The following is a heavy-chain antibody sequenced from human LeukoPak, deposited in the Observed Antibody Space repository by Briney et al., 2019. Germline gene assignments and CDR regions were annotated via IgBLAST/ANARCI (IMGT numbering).Heavy chain of an antibody. J-gene: IGHJ4*02. Sequence: GGSLRHSCADSGFTFSNHPMSWVRQAPGKGLQWVSAISAGGGSTYYADSVKGRFTISRDNSKNTLYLQMNSLRAEDTAVYYCAKDGFDYYDSSGSNYFDYWGGDTGVSVSS. CDR1: GFTFSNHP. CDR2: ISAGGGST. V-gene: IGHV3-23*01. D-gene: IGHD3-22*01. CDR3: AKDGFDYYDSSGSNYFDY.